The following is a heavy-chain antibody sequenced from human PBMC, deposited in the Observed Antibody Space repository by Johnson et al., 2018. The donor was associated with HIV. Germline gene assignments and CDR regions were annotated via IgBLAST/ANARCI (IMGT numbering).Heavy chain of an antibody. CDR2: IGTAGNT. CDR3: ARVSSGGAVDI. V-gene: IGHV3-13*01. D-gene: IGHD3-22*01. J-gene: IGHJ3*02. CDR1: GFTFSSYD. Sequence: EQLVDSGGGLVQPGGSLRLSCEASGFTFSSYDMHWVRQATGKGLEWVSAIGTAGNTYYPGSVKGRFTISRENAKNSLYLQMNSLRAGDTAVYYCARVSSGGAVDIWGQGTMVTVSS.